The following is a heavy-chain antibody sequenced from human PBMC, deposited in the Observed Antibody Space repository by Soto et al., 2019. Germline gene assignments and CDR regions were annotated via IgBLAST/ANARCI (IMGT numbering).Heavy chain of an antibody. CDR2: LWYDGTNK. Sequence: QVQLVESGGGVVQPGRSLRLSCAASGFAFSSYVMHWVRQAPGKGLEWGAVLWYDGTNKYYADSVKGRFTISRDNSNNTLYLQINSLRADDTAVYYCARARFCTGGGCREHSWLDTWGQGTLVTVSP. CDR1: GFAFSSYV. J-gene: IGHJ5*02. V-gene: IGHV3-33*01. D-gene: IGHD2-8*02. CDR3: ARARFCTGGGCREHSWLDT.